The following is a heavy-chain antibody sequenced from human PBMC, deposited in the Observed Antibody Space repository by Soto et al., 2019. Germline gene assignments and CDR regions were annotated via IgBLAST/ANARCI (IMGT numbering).Heavy chain of an antibody. V-gene: IGHV3-23*01. CDR3: AKARYFDSTGYLYYFDY. CDR2: ITGSGDYT. Sequence: EVQLLESGGGLAQPGASLRLSCAASGFTFSNYAMSWVRQAPGKGLEWVSSITGSGDYTYYADSVKGRFTISRDNSMNTLYLQMNSLRAGHTAVYYCAKARYFDSTGYLYYFDYWGQGTLITVSS. J-gene: IGHJ4*02. CDR1: GFTFSNYA. D-gene: IGHD3-22*01.